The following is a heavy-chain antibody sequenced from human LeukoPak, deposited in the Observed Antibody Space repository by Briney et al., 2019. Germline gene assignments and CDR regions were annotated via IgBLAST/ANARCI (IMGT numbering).Heavy chain of an antibody. CDR1: GGSISSGNSY. CDR2: IFYSGST. D-gene: IGHD1-1*01. CDR3: AKTGGELVFDY. Sequence: SETLSLTCTVSGGSISSGNSYWSWIRQPPGKGLEWIGYIFYSGSTDYNPSLKSRVTISVDSSKNQFSLKVTSVTAADTAVYYCAKTGGELVFDYWGQGTLVTVSA. J-gene: IGHJ4*02. V-gene: IGHV4-30-4*01.